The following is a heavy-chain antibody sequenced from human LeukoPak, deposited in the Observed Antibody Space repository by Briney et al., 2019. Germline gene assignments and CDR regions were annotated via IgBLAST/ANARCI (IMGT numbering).Heavy chain of an antibody. V-gene: IGHV4-39*01. D-gene: IGHD6-19*01. CDR2: IYYSGNT. CDR1: GGSISSSNSY. Sequence: SETLSLTSPVTGGSISSSNSYWGWIRQPPGKGLEWIGSIYYSGNTYYNASLKSQVSISIDTSKSQVSLKLTSVTATDTAVYYCSGFLGKAVIGTDYYFDHWGQGTLVPVSS. J-gene: IGHJ4*02. CDR3: SGFLGKAVIGTDYYFDH.